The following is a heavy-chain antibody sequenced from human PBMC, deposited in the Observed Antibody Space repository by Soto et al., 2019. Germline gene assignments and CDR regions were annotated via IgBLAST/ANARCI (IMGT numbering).Heavy chain of an antibody. CDR3: AKFASGSYDWFDP. J-gene: IGHJ5*02. CDR1: KFSFSGYW. CDR2: VNPDGSTT. Sequence: EVQLVESGGGLVQPGGSLRLSCAASKFSFSGYWMHWVRQAPGKGLMWVSRVNPDGSTTTYADSVKGRFTISRDNAKNTVFLQMISLRADDTAVYYCAKFASGSYDWFDPWGQGTLVTVSS. V-gene: IGHV3-74*01. D-gene: IGHD1-26*01.